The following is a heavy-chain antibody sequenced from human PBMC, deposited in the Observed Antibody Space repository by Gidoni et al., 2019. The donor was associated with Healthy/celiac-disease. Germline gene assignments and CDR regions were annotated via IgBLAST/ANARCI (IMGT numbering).Heavy chain of an antibody. V-gene: IGHV3-21*01. J-gene: IGHJ4*02. D-gene: IGHD5-18*01. CDR3: ARDRLSGAMVALDY. CDR2: ISSRSSYI. CDR1: VFPFSSYS. Sequence: EVQLVESGGGLVKPGGSLRLSCAASVFPFSSYSMNWVRQAPGKGLEWVSSISSRSSYIYYADSVKGRFTISRDNAKNSLYLQMNSLRAEDTAVYYCARDRLSGAMVALDYWGQGTLVTVSS.